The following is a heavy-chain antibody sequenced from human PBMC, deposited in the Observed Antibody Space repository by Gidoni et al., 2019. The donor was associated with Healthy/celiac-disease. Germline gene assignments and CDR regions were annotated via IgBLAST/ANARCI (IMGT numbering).Heavy chain of an antibody. Sequence: QVQLVESGGGVVQPGRSLRLSCSASGFTFRSYAMHCIRQAPGKGLEWVEVISDDGSNKYYADSVKGRFTISRDNSKNTLYLKMNSLRAEDTAVYYCARWDYYDSSGSMKGMDIWGQGTMVTVSS. CDR3: ARWDYYDSSGSMKGMDI. V-gene: IGHV3-30-3*01. CDR1: GFTFRSYA. J-gene: IGHJ3*02. D-gene: IGHD3-22*01. CDR2: ISDDGSNK.